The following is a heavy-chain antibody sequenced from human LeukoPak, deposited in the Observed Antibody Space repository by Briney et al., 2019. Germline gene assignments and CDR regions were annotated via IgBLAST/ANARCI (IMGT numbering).Heavy chain of an antibody. CDR1: GGTFSSYA. D-gene: IGHD1-1*01. J-gene: IGHJ6*03. V-gene: IGHV1-69*05. CDR2: IIPIFGTA. CDR3: ARGAGTIMYYYYMDV. Sequence: ASVKVSCKASGGTFSSYAISWVRQAPGQGLEWMGGIIPIFGTANYAQKFQGRVTITTVESTSTAYMELSSLRSEDTAVYYCARGAGTIMYYYYMDVWGKGTTVTVSS.